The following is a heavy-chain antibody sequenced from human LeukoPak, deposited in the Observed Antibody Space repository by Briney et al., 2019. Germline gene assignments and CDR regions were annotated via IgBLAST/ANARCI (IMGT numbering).Heavy chain of an antibody. CDR3: ARITIFGVVIPYGFDY. V-gene: IGHV1-18*01. CDR1: GYTVTSYG. CDR2: ISAYNGNT. J-gene: IGHJ4*02. Sequence: VASVKVSCKASGYTVTSYGVSWVRQAPGQGLEWMGWISAYNGNTNYAQKLQGRVTMTTDTSTSTAYMELRSLRSDDTAVYYCARITIFGVVIPYGFDYWGQGTLVTVSS. D-gene: IGHD3-3*01.